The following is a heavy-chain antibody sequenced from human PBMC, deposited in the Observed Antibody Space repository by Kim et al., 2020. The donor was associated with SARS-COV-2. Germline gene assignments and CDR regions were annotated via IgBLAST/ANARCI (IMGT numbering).Heavy chain of an antibody. CDR2: NGNT. CDR3: ARGSGNHGY. J-gene: IGHJ4*02. V-gene: IGHV1-18*01. D-gene: IGHD3-10*01. Sequence: NGNTNYAQKFQGRVTLTTDTSTSTAYMELRSLKSDDTAVYFCARGSGNHGYWGQGTLVIVSS.